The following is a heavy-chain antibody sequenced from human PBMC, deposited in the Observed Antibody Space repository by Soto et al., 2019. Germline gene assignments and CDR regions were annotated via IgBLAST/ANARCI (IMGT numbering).Heavy chain of an antibody. V-gene: IGHV3-33*01. Sequence: QVQLVESGGGVVQPGRSLRLSCAASGFNFGSYGMHWVRQAPGKGLERVAIIWYDGSKKYYPDAVKGRFTISRDNSKDTMDLQMNSLRVEDTAVYYCARYPGDYYFDFWGQGALVTISS. CDR2: IWYDGSKK. D-gene: IGHD4-17*01. CDR3: ARYPGDYYFDF. J-gene: IGHJ4*02. CDR1: GFNFGSYG.